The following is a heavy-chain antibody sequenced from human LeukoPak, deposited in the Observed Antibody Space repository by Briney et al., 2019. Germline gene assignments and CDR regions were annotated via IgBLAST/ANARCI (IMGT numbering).Heavy chain of an antibody. CDR1: GGSISSGGYY. CDR2: IYYSGST. CDR3: ARRPQLGWYFDL. J-gene: IGHJ2*01. Sequence: SETLSLTCTVSGGSISSGGYYWSWNRQHPGQGLEWIGYIYYSGSTYYNPSLKSRVTISVDTSKNQFSLKLSSVTAADTAVYYCARRPQLGWYFDLWGRGTLVTVSS. D-gene: IGHD6-6*01. V-gene: IGHV4-31*03.